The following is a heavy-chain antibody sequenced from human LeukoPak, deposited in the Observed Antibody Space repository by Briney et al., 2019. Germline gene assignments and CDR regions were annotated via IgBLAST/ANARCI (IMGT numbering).Heavy chain of an antibody. D-gene: IGHD3-22*01. Sequence: ETLSLTCEVSGGGISGYHWSWIRQPPGKGLEGIGHIYYSGSTNYNPSLQSRVTISVDTSKNQFSLKLSSVTAADTAVYYCARQGRNDDSSGDAFDIWGQGTMVTVSS. J-gene: IGHJ3*02. CDR2: IYYSGST. CDR3: ARQGRNDDSSGDAFDI. V-gene: IGHV4-59*08. CDR1: GGGISGYH.